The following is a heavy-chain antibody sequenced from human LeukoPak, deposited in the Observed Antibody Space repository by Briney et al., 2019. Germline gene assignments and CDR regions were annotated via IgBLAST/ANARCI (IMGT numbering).Heavy chain of an antibody. D-gene: IGHD3-3*01. CDR2: IYTSGNT. J-gene: IGHJ5*02. CDR3: ARDTYYDFWSGKRPDWFDP. CDR1: GASISSGNYY. Sequence: SETLSLTCTVSGASISSGNYYWSWIRQPAGKGLEWIGRIYTSGNTNYNPSLKSRVTISLDTSKNQFSLKLTSVTAADTAVYYCARDTYYDFWSGKRPDWFDPWGQGTLVTVSS. V-gene: IGHV4-61*02.